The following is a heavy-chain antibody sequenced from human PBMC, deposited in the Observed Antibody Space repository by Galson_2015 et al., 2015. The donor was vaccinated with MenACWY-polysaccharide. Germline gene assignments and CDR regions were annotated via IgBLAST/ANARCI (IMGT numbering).Heavy chain of an antibody. CDR3: ARDSVLRFLEWKNYYYYMDV. J-gene: IGHJ6*03. CDR2: ISSSSSYI. D-gene: IGHD3-3*01. Sequence: SLRLSCAASGFTFSSYSMNWVRQAPGKGLEWVSSISSSSSYIYYADSVKGRFTISRDNAKNSLYLQMNSLRAEDTAVYYCARDSVLRFLEWKNYYYYMDVWGKGTTVTVSS. CDR1: GFTFSSYS. V-gene: IGHV3-21*01.